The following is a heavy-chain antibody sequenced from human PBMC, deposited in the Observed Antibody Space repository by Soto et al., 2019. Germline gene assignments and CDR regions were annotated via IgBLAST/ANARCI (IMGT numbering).Heavy chain of an antibody. CDR1: GGSISSGGYY. CDR3: AKGKLELPSYFDY. CDR2: ISGSGGST. Sequence: ETLSLTCTVSGGSISSGGYYWSWVRQAPGKGLEWVSAISGSGGSTYYADSVKGRFTISRDNSKNTLYLQMNSLRAEDTAVYYCAKGKLELPSYFDYWGQGTLVTVSS. J-gene: IGHJ4*02. V-gene: IGHV3-23*01. D-gene: IGHD1-7*01.